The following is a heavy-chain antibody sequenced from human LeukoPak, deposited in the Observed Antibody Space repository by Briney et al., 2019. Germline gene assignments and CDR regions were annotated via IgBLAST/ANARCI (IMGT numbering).Heavy chain of an antibody. CDR2: IKQDGSEK. CDR3: ARDLGYSDPDAFDI. D-gene: IGHD3-22*01. J-gene: IGHJ3*02. CDR1: GFTFSSYW. Sequence: GGSLRLSCAASGFTFSSYWMSWVRQAPGKGLEWVANIKQDGSEKYYVDSVKGRFTISRDNAKNSLYLQMNSLRAEDTAVYYCARDLGYSDPDAFDIWGQGTMVTVSS. V-gene: IGHV3-7*01.